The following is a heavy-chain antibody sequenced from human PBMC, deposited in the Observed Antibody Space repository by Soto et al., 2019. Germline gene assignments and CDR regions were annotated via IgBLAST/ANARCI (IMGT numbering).Heavy chain of an antibody. CDR2: ISYDGSNK. J-gene: IGHJ3*02. V-gene: IGHV3-30*18. D-gene: IGHD6-13*01. CDR3: AKSDSSSWYVEGAFDI. Sequence: QVQLVESGGGVVQPGRSLRLSCAASGFTFSSYGMHWVRQAPGKGLEWVAVISYDGSNKYYADSVKGRFTISRDNSKNTLYLRMNSLRAEDTAVYYCAKSDSSSWYVEGAFDIWGQGTMVTVSS. CDR1: GFTFSSYG.